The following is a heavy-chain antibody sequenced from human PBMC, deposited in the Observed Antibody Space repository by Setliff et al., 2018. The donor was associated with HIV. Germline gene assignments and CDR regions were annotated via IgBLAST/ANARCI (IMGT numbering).Heavy chain of an antibody. D-gene: IGHD3-16*01. CDR1: GYTFINYG. J-gene: IGHJ6*03. Sequence: ASVKVSCKAYGYTFINYGITWVRQAPGQGLEWMGWMSTYSGNTDYAQNVQGRFTMTSDTSTTTAYMELRNLRSNDSAVYYCARTVKTTLGDLLSPYYYYMDLWGKWTTVTVSS. V-gene: IGHV1-18*01. CDR2: MSTYSGNT. CDR3: ARTVKTTLGDLLSPYYYYMDL.